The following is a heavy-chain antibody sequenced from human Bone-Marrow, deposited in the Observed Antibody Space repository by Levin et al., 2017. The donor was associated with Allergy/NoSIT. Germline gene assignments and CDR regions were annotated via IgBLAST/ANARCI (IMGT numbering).Heavy chain of an antibody. CDR3: ARGHYDFNS. Sequence: SQTLSLPCTVSCGPVTNSYWSWIRQPPGKGLEWIAYIYNSESPSYNPSLKSRVAISVDTSKNQVSLKLASVSAADTAIYYCARGHYDFNSWGQGTRVTVSS. J-gene: IGHJ4*02. CDR2: IYNSESP. D-gene: IGHD3-16*01. V-gene: IGHV4-59*02. CDR1: CGPVTNSY.